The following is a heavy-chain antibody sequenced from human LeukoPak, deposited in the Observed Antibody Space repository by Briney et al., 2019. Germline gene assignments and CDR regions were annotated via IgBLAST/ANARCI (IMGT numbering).Heavy chain of an antibody. CDR1: GGSISSSNS. J-gene: IGHJ5*02. CDR2: IYYSGST. D-gene: IGHD3-10*01. Sequence: SGTLSLTCAVSGGSISSSNSWSWVRQPPGKGLEWIGSIYYSGSTYYNPSLKSRVTISVDTSKNQFSLKLNSVTAADTAVYYCARHYGPWGQGTLVTVSS. V-gene: IGHV4-39*01. CDR3: ARHYGP.